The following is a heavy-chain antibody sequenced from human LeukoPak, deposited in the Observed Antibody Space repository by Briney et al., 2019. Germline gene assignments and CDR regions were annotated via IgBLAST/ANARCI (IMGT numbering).Heavy chain of an antibody. V-gene: IGHV4-39*01. J-gene: IGHJ4*02. D-gene: IGHD3-10*01. CDR2: IYYSVST. CDR1: GGSISRTSYY. Sequence: SETLSLTCTVSGGSISRTSYYWGWIRQPPGKGLEWIGSIYYSVSTYDNPSLKSRVSISVDTSKNQFSLKLSSVTAADTAVYYCAVRSGTYGWYFDYWGQGTLVTVSS. CDR3: AVRSGTYGWYFDY.